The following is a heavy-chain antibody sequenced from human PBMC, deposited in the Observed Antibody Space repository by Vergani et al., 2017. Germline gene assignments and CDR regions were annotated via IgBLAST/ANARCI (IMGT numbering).Heavy chain of an antibody. D-gene: IGHD1-26*01. CDR2: INHSGST. V-gene: IGHV4-34*01. CDR3: ARVLPLVGSAVDY. J-gene: IGHJ4*02. Sequence: QVQLQQWGAGLLKPSETLSLTCAVYGGSFSGYYWSWIRPPPGKGLEWIGEINHSGSTNYNPSLKSRVTISVDTSKNQFVLKLSSVTAADTAVYYCARVLPLVGSAVDYRGQGTLVTVSS. CDR1: GGSFSGYY.